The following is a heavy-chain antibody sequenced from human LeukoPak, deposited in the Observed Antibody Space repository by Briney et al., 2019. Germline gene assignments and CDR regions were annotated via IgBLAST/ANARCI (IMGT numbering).Heavy chain of an antibody. J-gene: IGHJ4*02. CDR3: AHASFMEAVDY. V-gene: IGHV2-5*02. Sequence: SGPTLVHPTQPLTLTFTFSGFSLSTTGVGVGWIRQPPGKALEWLTLIYWDEDKRYSPSLKSRVTITKDTSKNQVVLTMTNMDPVDTATYYCAHASFMEAVDYWGQGTLVTVSS. D-gene: IGHD1-1*01. CDR2: IYWDEDK. CDR1: GFSLSTTGVG.